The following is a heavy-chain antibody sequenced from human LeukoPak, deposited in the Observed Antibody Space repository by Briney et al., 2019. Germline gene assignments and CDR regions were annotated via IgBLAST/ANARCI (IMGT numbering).Heavy chain of an antibody. CDR1: GFTFSSYG. J-gene: IGHJ5*02. D-gene: IGHD1-26*01. V-gene: IGHV3-30*02. CDR3: AKSQWELRWYWFDP. Sequence: GGSLRLSCAASGFTFSSYGMHWVRQAPGKGLEWVAFIRYDGSNKYYADSVKGRFTISRDNSKNTLCLQMNSLRAEDTAVYYCAKSQWELRWYWFDPWGQGTLVTVSS. CDR2: IRYDGSNK.